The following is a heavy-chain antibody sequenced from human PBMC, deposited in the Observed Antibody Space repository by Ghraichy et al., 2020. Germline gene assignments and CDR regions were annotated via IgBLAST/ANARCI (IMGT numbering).Heavy chain of an antibody. Sequence: ASVKVSCKASGYTFTDYYMHWVRQAPGQGLEWMGRINPNTGGTNYAQKFQGRVTMTRDTSISTAYMELSGLRSDDTAGYFCARDPPGPWGQGTLVTVSS. D-gene: IGHD3-10*01. CDR2: INPNTGGT. CDR3: ARDPPGP. V-gene: IGHV1-2*06. CDR1: GYTFTDYY. J-gene: IGHJ5*02.